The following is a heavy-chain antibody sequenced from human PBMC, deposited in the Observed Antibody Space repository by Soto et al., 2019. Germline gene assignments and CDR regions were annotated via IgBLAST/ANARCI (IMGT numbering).Heavy chain of an antibody. CDR1: GGSISSYY. Sequence: QVQLQESGPGLVKPSETLSLTCTVSGGSISSYYWSWIRQPPGKGLEWIGYIYYSGSTNYNPSLKSRVTLSVDTSKNQLSLKLRSVTAADPAVYYGATGEERVAMPSGYWCQGTLVTVSS. D-gene: IGHD2-2*01. J-gene: IGHJ4*02. CDR3: ATGEERVAMPSGY. CDR2: IYYSGST. V-gene: IGHV4-59*01.